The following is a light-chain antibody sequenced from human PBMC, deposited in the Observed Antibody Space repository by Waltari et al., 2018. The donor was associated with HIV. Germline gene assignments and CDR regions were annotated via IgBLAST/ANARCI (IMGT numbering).Light chain of an antibody. V-gene: IGLV1-44*01. Sequence: QSVLTQPPSASGTPGQRVTISCSGRSSNIGSNHVNWYQQLPGTAPKLLIYGNNQRPSGVPDRFSGSKSGTSASLAISGLQSEDEAVYYCAPWDDSLNGWIFGGGTKLTVL. CDR3: APWDDSLNGWI. CDR1: SSNIGSNH. CDR2: GNN. J-gene: IGLJ2*01.